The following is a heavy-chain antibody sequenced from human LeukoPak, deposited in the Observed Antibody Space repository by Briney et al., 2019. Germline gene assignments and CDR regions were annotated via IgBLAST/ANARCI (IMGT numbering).Heavy chain of an antibody. CDR3: ARRSPGTSSLFYYYMDV. V-gene: IGHV3-23*01. CDR1: GFTFSYHA. J-gene: IGHJ6*03. Sequence: GGSMRLSCAASGFTFSYHAMSWVRQAPGKGLEWVSGISSSGSSTFFADHVKGRFTISRDNAKNSLYLQMTTLQAEDTAVYYCARRSPGTSSLFYYYMDVWGKGTTVTVSS. D-gene: IGHD1-26*01. CDR2: ISSSGSST.